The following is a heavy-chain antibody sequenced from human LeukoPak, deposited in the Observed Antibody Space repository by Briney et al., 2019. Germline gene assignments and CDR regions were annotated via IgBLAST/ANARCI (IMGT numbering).Heavy chain of an antibody. V-gene: IGHV3-23*01. Sequence: GGSLRLSCAASGFTFSSYDMSWVRQAPGKGLEWVSGINKSGGGTYYANSVKGRFTMSRDNSKNTLFLQMNSLRAEDTAVYYCAKVTWSSSGSDYWGQGTLVTVSS. CDR1: GFTFSSYD. CDR2: INKSGGGT. J-gene: IGHJ4*02. D-gene: IGHD6-19*01. CDR3: AKVTWSSSGSDY.